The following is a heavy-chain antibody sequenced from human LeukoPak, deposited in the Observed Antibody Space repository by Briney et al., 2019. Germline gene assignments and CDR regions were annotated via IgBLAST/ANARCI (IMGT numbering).Heavy chain of an antibody. J-gene: IGHJ3*01. V-gene: IGHV1-8*01. D-gene: IGHD3-22*01. CDR1: GYTFTSYD. CDR2: MNPNSGNT. Sequence: ASVKVSCKASGYTFTSYDINWVRQAPGQGLEWMGWMNPNSGNTGYAQKFQGRVTMTRDTSTSTVYMSLSSLRSEDTAVYYCARDLNYYDRNAFDVWGQGTMVSVSS. CDR3: ARDLNYYDRNAFDV.